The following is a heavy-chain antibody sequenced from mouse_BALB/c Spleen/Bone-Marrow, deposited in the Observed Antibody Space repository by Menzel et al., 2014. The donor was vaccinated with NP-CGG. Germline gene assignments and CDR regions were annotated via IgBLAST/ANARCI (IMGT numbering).Heavy chain of an antibody. V-gene: IGHV5-4*02. D-gene: IGHD1-1*01. Sequence: EVQRVESGGGLVKPGGPLKLSCAASGFTFSDYYMYWVRQTPEKRLEWVATISDGGSYTYYPDIVKGRFNISRDNAKNNLYLQINSLKSEDTAMYYCARFYYYGSSSFDVWGPGTTVTVSS. J-gene: IGHJ1*01. CDR1: GFTFSDYY. CDR2: ISDGGSYT. CDR3: ARFYYYGSSSFDV.